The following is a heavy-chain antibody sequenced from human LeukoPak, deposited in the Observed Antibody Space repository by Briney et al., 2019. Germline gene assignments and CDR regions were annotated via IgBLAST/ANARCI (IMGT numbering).Heavy chain of an antibody. CDR3: AKDPETYSSRWFDS. D-gene: IGHD2-21*01. Sequence: GGSLRLSCAASGFTFSNYAMSWVRRARGKGLEWVSSLSDSGGSPYYADSVKGRFTISRDNSKNTLYLHMNSLRVEDTAVYYCAKDPETYSSRWFDSWGQGTLVTVSS. J-gene: IGHJ5*01. CDR2: LSDSGGSP. V-gene: IGHV3-23*01. CDR1: GFTFSNYA.